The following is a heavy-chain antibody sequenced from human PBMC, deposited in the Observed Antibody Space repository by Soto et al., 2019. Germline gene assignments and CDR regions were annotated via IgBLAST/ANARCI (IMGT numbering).Heavy chain of an antibody. CDR3: ARDLAHSSSPVPYYFDY. CDR2: IIPIFGTA. J-gene: IGHJ4*02. V-gene: IGHV1-69*01. CDR1: GVTFSSYA. Sequence: QVQLVQSGAEVKKPGSSVKVSCKASGVTFSSYAISWVRQAPGQGLEWMGGIIPIFGTANYAQKFQGRVTITADESTSTAYMELSSLRSEDTAVYYCARDLAHSSSPVPYYFDYWGQGTLVTVSS. D-gene: IGHD6-6*01.